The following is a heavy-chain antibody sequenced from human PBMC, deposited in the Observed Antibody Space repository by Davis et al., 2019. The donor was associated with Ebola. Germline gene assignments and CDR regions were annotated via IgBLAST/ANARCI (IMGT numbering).Heavy chain of an antibody. J-gene: IGHJ3*02. CDR1: GGSISSSSYY. CDR2: IYYSGST. D-gene: IGHD4-23*01. V-gene: IGHV4-39*07. CDR3: ARDHGNGGAFDI. Sequence: PSETLSLTCTVSGGSISSSSYYWGWIRQPPGKGLEWIGSIYYSGSTYYNPSLKSRVTISVDTSKNQFSLKLSSVTAADTAVYYCARDHGNGGAFDIWGQGTMVTVSS.